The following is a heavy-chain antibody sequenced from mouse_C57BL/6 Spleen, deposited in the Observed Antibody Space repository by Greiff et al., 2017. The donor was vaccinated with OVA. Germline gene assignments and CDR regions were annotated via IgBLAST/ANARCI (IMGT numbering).Heavy chain of an antibody. D-gene: IGHD2-2*01. J-gene: IGHJ4*01. CDR2: IWSGGST. V-gene: IGHV2-2*01. CDR3: ARSTMVTTRNYAMDY. Sequence: VQLQQSGPGLVQPSQSLSITCTVSGFSLTSYGVHWVRQSPGKGLEWLGVIWSGGSTDYNAAFISRLSISKDNSKSQVFFKMNSLQADDTAIYYCARSTMVTTRNYAMDYWGQGTSVTVSS. CDR1: GFSLTSYG.